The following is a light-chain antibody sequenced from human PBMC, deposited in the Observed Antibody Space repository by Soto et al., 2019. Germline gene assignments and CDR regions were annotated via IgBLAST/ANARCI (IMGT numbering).Light chain of an antibody. J-gene: IGKJ4*01. Sequence: VLTQSPVTLSVSPGDRVSLSCRASQNIRSDLAWYQHRPGQGPRLLIYGASTRPTNVPARFSGSGSGTEFTLTITSLRSEDSAVYYCQQYSDWPLTFCGGTKVDMK. V-gene: IGKV3-15*01. CDR2: GAS. CDR3: QQYSDWPLT. CDR1: QNIRSD.